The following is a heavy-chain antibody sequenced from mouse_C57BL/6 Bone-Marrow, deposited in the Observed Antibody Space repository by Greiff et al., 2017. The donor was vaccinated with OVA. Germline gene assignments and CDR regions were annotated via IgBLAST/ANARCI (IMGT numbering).Heavy chain of an antibody. CDR3: AREPYYYGSSWYFDV. CDR2: IDPSDSYT. CDR1: GYTFTSYW. D-gene: IGHD1-1*01. J-gene: IGHJ1*03. V-gene: IGHV1-69*01. Sequence: QVHVKQPGAELVMPGASVKLSCKASGYTFTSYWMHWVKQRPGQGLEWIGEIDPSDSYTNYNQKFKGKSTLTVDKSSSTAYMQLSSLTSEDSAVYYCAREPYYYGSSWYFDVWGTGTTVTVSS.